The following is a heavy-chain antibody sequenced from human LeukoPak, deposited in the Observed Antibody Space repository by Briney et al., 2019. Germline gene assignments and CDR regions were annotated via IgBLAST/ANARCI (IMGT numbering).Heavy chain of an antibody. D-gene: IGHD6-19*01. CDR3: ARCSRDSSGRPLEYYFDY. J-gene: IGHJ4*02. CDR2: IWYDGSNK. V-gene: IGHV3-33*01. Sequence: GRSLRLSCAASGFTFSSYGMHWVRQAPGKGLEWVAVIWYDGSNKYYADSVKGRFTISRDNSKNTLYLQMNSLRAEDTAVYYCARCSRDSSGRPLEYYFDYWGQGTLVTVSS. CDR1: GFTFSSYG.